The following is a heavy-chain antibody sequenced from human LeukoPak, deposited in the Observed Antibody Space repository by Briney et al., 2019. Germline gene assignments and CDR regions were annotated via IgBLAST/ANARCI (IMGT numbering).Heavy chain of an antibody. V-gene: IGHV1-3*01. J-gene: IGHJ3*02. D-gene: IGHD3-10*01. CDR2: INAGDGNT. CDR3: ASYKEDDAFDI. CDR1: GYTFTSYA. Sequence: ASVKVSCKASGYTFTSYAMHWVRQAPGQELEWMAWINAGDGNTKYSQKFQGRVTMTRDTSISTAYMELSRLRSDDTAVYYCASYKEDDAFDIWGQGTMVTVSS.